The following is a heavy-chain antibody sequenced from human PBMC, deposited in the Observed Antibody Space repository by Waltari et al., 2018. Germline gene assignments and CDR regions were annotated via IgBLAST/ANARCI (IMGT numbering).Heavy chain of an antibody. CDR3: AKDKRRFFDWLFDS. V-gene: IGHV3-9*01. CDR1: GFNFNDHA. J-gene: IGHJ5*01. CDR2: ITSNGRSV. D-gene: IGHD3-3*01. Sequence: EVKLEESGRGSAQPGGSLRLSSVGSGFNFNDHAMHWVRQVPGKGLEWVSGITSNGRSVDYAASVKGRFTISRDNAKNSLFLQMNSLRVDDSALYYCAKDKRRFFDWLFDSWGQGTLVTVSS.